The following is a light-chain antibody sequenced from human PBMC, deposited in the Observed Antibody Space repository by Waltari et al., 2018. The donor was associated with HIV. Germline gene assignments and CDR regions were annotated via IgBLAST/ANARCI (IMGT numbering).Light chain of an antibody. V-gene: IGLV3-19*01. CDR3: NSRDSSGHWF. Sequence: SSELAQDPAVSVALGQTARITCQGDSVRSYYASWYQQKPGQAPVLVVYGENNRPSGNPDRFSGSSSGNTASLTIAGAQAEDEADYYCNSRDSSGHWFFGGGTKVTVL. J-gene: IGLJ3*02. CDR1: SVRSYY. CDR2: GEN.